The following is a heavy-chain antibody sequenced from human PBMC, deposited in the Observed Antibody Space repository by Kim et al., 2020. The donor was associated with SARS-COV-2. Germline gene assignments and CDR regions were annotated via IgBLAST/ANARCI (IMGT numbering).Heavy chain of an antibody. V-gene: IGHV6-1*01. J-gene: IGHJ4*02. Sequence: YNDYAVSVESRITINPDTSKNQFSLQLNSVTPEDTAVYYCARDYNSSFDYWGQGTLVTVSS. CDR2: YN. CDR3: ARDYNSSFDY. D-gene: IGHD6-13*01.